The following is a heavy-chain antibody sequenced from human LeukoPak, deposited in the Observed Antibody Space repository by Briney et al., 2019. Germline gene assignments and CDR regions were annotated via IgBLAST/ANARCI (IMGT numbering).Heavy chain of an antibody. Sequence: GGSLRLSCAASGFTVGSNYMGWVRQAPGKGLEWVANIKQDGSEKYYVDSVKGRFTISRDNAKNSLYLQMNSLRAEDTAVYYCARGKYSSGWTSFDYWGQGTLVTVSS. CDR1: GFTVGSNY. CDR2: IKQDGSEK. CDR3: ARGKYSSGWTSFDY. D-gene: IGHD6-19*01. V-gene: IGHV3-7*01. J-gene: IGHJ4*02.